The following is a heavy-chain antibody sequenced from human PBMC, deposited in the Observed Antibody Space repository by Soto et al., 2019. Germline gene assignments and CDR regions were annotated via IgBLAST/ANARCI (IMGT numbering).Heavy chain of an antibody. V-gene: IGHV1-18*01. CDR3: ARVDVLRYFDWYNYYYGMDV. D-gene: IGHD3-9*01. CDR2: ISAYNGNT. Sequence: QVQLVQSGAEVKKPGASVKVSCKASGYTFTSYGISWVRQAPGQGLEWMGWISAYNGNTNYAQKLQGRVTMTTDTSTSTAYMELRSLRSDDTAVYYCARVDVLRYFDWYNYYYGMDVWGQGTTVTVSS. CDR1: GYTFTSYG. J-gene: IGHJ6*02.